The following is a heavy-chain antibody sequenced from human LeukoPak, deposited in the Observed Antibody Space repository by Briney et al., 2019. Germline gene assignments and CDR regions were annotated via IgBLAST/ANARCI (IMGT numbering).Heavy chain of an antibody. CDR1: GGSFSGYY. Sequence: SETLSLTRAVYGGSFSGYYWSWIRQPPGKGLEWVGQINHSGSTYYNPSLKSRVTISVDTSKNQFSLKLSSVPAADTAVYYCARSSGYFYYYYYMDVWGKGTTVTVSS. J-gene: IGHJ6*03. V-gene: IGHV4-34*01. D-gene: IGHD3-9*01. CDR3: ARSSGYFYYYYYMDV. CDR2: INHSGST.